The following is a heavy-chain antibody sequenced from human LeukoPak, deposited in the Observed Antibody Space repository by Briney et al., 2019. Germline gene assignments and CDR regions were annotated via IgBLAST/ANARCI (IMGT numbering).Heavy chain of an antibody. D-gene: IGHD6-25*01. J-gene: IGHJ4*02. CDR2: IYHSGST. CDR3: ARFHGQRRGGYYFDY. V-gene: IGHV4-4*02. Sequence: SGTLSLTCAASGGSISSSNWWSWVRQPPGKGLEWIGEIYHSGSTNYNPSLKSRVTISVDKSKNQFSLKLSSVTAADTAVYYCARFHGQRRGGYYFDYWGQGTLVTVSS. CDR1: GGSISSSNW.